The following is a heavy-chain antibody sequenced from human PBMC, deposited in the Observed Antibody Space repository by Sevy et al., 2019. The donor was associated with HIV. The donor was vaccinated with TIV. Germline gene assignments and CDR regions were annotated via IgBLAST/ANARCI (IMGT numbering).Heavy chain of an antibody. J-gene: IGHJ4*02. CDR3: ATAPGYYDSAPFDY. D-gene: IGHD3-22*01. V-gene: IGHV3-15*01. CDR1: GFTFNNAW. Sequence: GGSLRLSCAVPGFTFNNAWMNWVRQAPGTGLQWVGLIKSKIDGETTDYAAPVKGRFTISRDDSKNTLYLQMNSLKIEDTAVYYCATAPGYYDSAPFDYWGPGTLVTVSS. CDR2: IKSKIDGETT.